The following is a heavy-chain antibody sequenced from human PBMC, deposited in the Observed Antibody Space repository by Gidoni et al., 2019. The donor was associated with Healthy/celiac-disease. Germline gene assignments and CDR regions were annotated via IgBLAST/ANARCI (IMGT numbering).Heavy chain of an antibody. Sequence: VQPVQSGAEGKKPGSPVNVSSQASGGTFPSDAISWVRQAPGQGLEWMGGIIPIFGTANYAQKCQGRVTITADESTSTAYMELSSLRSEDTAVYYCARVANYDFSPGAFDIWGQGTMVTVSS. CDR1: GGTFPSDA. D-gene: IGHD3-3*01. CDR2: IIPIFGTA. V-gene: IGHV1-69*01. J-gene: IGHJ3*02. CDR3: ARVANYDFSPGAFDI.